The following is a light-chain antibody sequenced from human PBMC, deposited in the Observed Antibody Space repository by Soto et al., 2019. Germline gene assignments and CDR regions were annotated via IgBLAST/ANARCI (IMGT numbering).Light chain of an antibody. Sequence: EIVKTQSPATLSVSPGERATLSCRASQSVSSNLAWYQQKPGQAPRLLIYGASTRATGIPARFSGSGSGTEFTLTISSLQSEDFAVYYCQQYNNWPCTFGQGTKLEIK. V-gene: IGKV3-15*01. CDR2: GAS. CDR3: QQYNNWPCT. J-gene: IGKJ2*02. CDR1: QSVSSN.